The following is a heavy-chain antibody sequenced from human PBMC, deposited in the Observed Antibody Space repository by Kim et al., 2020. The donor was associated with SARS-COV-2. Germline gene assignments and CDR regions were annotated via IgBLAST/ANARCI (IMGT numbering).Heavy chain of an antibody. J-gene: IGHJ4*02. CDR1: GFTFTNYA. Sequence: GGSLRLSCVASGFTFTNYAMNWVRQAPGKGLEWVSGISGGGGSTYYADSVKGRFTISRDSSKNMVYLQMNSLRAEDTAVYYCAKELRMTTQTSGMDFFDYWGQGTLVTISS. CDR2: ISGGGGST. V-gene: IGHV3-23*01. D-gene: IGHD4-17*01. CDR3: AKELRMTTQTSGMDFFDY.